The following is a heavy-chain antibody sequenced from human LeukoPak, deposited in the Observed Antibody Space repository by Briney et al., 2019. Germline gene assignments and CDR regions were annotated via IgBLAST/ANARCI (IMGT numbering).Heavy chain of an antibody. CDR3: AKDQYYDFWSGYSFQH. CDR2: IWYDGSNK. Sequence: GGSLRLSYAASGFTFSSYGMHWVRQAPGKGLEWVAVIWYDGSNKYYADSVKGRFTISRDNSKNTLYLQMNSLRAEDTAVYYCAKDQYYDFWSGYSFQHWGQGTLVTVSS. CDR1: GFTFSSYG. J-gene: IGHJ1*01. D-gene: IGHD3-3*01. V-gene: IGHV3-33*06.